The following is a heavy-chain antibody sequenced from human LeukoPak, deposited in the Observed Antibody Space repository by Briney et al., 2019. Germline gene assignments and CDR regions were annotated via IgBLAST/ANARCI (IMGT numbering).Heavy chain of an antibody. D-gene: IGHD6-19*01. J-gene: IGHJ4*02. CDR1: GFTFSSYA. CDR2: ISGSGGST. Sequence: GGSLRLSCAASGFTFSSYAMSWVRQAPGKGLEWVSAISGSGGSTYYADSVKGRFTISRDNAKNSLYLQMNSLRAEDTALYYCAKGAQWLVRQIDYWGQGTLVTVSS. V-gene: IGHV3-23*01. CDR3: AKGAQWLVRQIDY.